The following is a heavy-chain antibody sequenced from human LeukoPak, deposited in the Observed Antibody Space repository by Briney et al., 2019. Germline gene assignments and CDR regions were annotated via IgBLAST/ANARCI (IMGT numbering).Heavy chain of an antibody. CDR1: GGSISDSDYD. J-gene: IGHJ5*02. CDR3: SRRGVFVWLGESIIGWFDP. V-gene: IGHV4-39*01. CDR2: ISYSGST. D-gene: IGHD3-10*01. Sequence: SETLSLTCSVSGGSISDSDYDWGWIRQPPGKGLQWIGSISYSGSTSYNPSLKSRVTISVDTSKNQLSLKLNSVTAADTAVCYCSRRGVFVWLGESIIGWFDPWGQGTLVTVSS.